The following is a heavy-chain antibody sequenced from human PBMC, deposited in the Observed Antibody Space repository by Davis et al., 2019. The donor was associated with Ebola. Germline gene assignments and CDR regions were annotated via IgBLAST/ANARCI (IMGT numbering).Heavy chain of an antibody. J-gene: IGHJ4*02. CDR2: INPSGGST. CDR3: TRHGGYYDNSGYYLEVFD. Sequence: AASVKVSCKASGYTFTSYYMHWVRQAPGQGLEWMGIINPSGGSTSYAQKFQGRVTMTRDTSTSTVYMELSSLRSEDTAVYYCTRHGGYYDNSGYYLEVFDWGQGTLVTVSS. D-gene: IGHD3-22*01. CDR1: GYTFTSYY. V-gene: IGHV1-46*03.